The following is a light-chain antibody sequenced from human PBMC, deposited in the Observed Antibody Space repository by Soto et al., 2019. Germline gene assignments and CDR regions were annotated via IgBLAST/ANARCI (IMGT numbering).Light chain of an antibody. CDR3: RQYNKWPLT. V-gene: IGKV3-15*01. CDR2: DAS. Sequence: EIVMSQFPVTLSVSPGERATLSCRASQSVGSNLAWYQQTPGQAPRLLIYDASTRATGVPARFSGSGSGTEFTLTISSLQSEDFAVYYCRQYNKWPLTFGGGTKVDI. CDR1: QSVGSN. J-gene: IGKJ4*01.